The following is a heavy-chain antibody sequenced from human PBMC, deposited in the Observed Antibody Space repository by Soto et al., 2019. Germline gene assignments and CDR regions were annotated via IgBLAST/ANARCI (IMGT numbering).Heavy chain of an antibody. J-gene: IGHJ6*03. CDR2: ISYDGSNK. Sequence: QVQLVESGGGVVQPGRSLRLSCAASGFTFSSYGMHWVRQAPGKGLEWVAVISYDGSNKYYADSVKGRFTISRDNSKNTLYLQMNSLRAEDTAVYYCAKDLGSAIFGVVILDNYMDVWGKGTTVTVSS. D-gene: IGHD3-3*01. CDR3: AKDLGSAIFGVVILDNYMDV. CDR1: GFTFSSYG. V-gene: IGHV3-30*18.